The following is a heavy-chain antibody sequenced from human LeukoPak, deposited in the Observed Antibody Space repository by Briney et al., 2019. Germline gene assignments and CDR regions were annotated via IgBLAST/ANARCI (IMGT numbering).Heavy chain of an antibody. CDR2: IYYSGST. Sequence: SETLSLTCTVSGGSISSGGHYWSWIRQHPGKGLEWIGYIYYSGSTYYNPSLKSRVTISVDASKNQFSLKLSSVTAADTAVYYCARSDSSGYYYPDWGQGTPVTVSS. CDR3: ARSDSSGYYYPD. V-gene: IGHV4-31*03. CDR1: GGSISSGGHY. J-gene: IGHJ4*02. D-gene: IGHD3-22*01.